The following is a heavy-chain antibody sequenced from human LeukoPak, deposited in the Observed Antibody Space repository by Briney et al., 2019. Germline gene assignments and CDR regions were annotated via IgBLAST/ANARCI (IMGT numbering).Heavy chain of an antibody. CDR2: ISGSGGST. CDR1: GFTFSSYG. CDR3: AKKRGYSYGDPFDY. J-gene: IGHJ4*02. Sequence: GGSLRLSCAASGFTFSSYGMSWVRQAPGKGLEWVSAISGSGGSTYYADSVKGRFTISRDNSKNTLSLQMDSLRAEDTAVYYCAKKRGYSYGDPFDYWGQGTLVTVSS. V-gene: IGHV3-23*01. D-gene: IGHD5-18*01.